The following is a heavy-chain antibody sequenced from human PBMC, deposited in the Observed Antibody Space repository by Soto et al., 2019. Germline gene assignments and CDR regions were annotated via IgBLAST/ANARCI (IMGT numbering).Heavy chain of an antibody. CDR3: ASMGKVGATGLVDY. J-gene: IGHJ4*02. CDR1: GFTFSDYY. CDR2: ISSSSSYT. Sequence: QVQLVESGGGLVKPGGSLRLSCAASGFTFSDYYMSWIRQAPGKGLEWVSYISSSSSYTNYADSVKGRFTISRDNAKNSLYLQMNSLRAEYTAVYYCASMGKVGATGLVDYWGQGTLVTVSS. V-gene: IGHV3-11*06. D-gene: IGHD1-26*01.